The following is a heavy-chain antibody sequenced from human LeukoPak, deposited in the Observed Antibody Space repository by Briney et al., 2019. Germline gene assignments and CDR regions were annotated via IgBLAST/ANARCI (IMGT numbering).Heavy chain of an antibody. J-gene: IGHJ5*02. CDR1: GFTFSSYA. V-gene: IGHV3-23*01. CDR2: ISGSGGST. CDR3: AKSQPSAISWFDP. D-gene: IGHD2-2*02. Sequence: GGSPRLSCAASGFTFSSYAMSWVRQAPGKGREWVSAISGSGGSTYYADSVKGRFTISRDNSKNTLWLQMNSLRDEDTAVYYCAKSQPSAISWFDPWGQGTLVTVSS.